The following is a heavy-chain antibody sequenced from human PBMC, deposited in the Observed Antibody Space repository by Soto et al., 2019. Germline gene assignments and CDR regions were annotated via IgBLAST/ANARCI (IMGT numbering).Heavy chain of an antibody. V-gene: IGHV3-23*01. D-gene: IGHD1-26*01. CDR2: ISGSGGST. CDR1: GFTFSTYA. CDR3: AKDLRSASYGCFDY. Sequence: GGSLRLSCAASGFTFSTYAMSWVRQAPGKGLEWVSAISGSGGSTYYADSVKGRFTISRDNSKNTLYLQMNSLRAEDTAAYYCAKDLRSASYGCFDYWGQGALVTAPQ. J-gene: IGHJ4*02.